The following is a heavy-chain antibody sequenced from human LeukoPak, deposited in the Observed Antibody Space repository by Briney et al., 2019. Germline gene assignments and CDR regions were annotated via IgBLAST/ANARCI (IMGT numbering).Heavy chain of an antibody. D-gene: IGHD1-14*01. CDR3: ATTDGREPF. CDR2: IYYSGST. Sequence: SETLSLTCTVSGGSISSSSYYWGWIRQPPGKGLEWIGSIYYSGSTYYNSSLKSRVTISVDTSKNQFSLKLSSVTAADTAVYYCATTDGREPFWGQGTLVTVSS. CDR1: GGSISSSSYY. V-gene: IGHV4-39*07. J-gene: IGHJ4*02.